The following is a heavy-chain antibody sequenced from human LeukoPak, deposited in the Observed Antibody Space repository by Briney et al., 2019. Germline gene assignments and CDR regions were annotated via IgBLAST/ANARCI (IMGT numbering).Heavy chain of an antibody. CDR1: GGTFSSYA. D-gene: IGHD1-26*01. J-gene: IGHJ6*02. V-gene: IGHV1-69*04. Sequence: GASVKVSCKASGGTFSSYAISWVRQAPGQGLEWMGRIIPILGIANYAQKLQGRVTMTTDTSTSTAYMELRSLRSDDTAVYYCARDRELWTTYYYYYGMDVWGQGTTVTVSS. CDR2: IIPILGIA. CDR3: ARDRELWTTYYYYYGMDV.